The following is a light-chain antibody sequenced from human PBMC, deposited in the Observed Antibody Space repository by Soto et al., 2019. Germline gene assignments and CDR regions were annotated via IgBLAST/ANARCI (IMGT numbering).Light chain of an antibody. CDR3: HSYASKSTGV. CDR1: SSDVGGYNY. CDR2: EVS. J-gene: IGLJ1*01. V-gene: IGLV2-14*01. Sequence: QSALTQPASVSGSPGQSITISCTGTSSDVGGYNYVSWYQKPPGKAPKLIIYEVSNRPSGVSNRFSGSKSGNTASLTLSGRQAEDEADYCCHSYASKSTGVFGTGTKVPAL.